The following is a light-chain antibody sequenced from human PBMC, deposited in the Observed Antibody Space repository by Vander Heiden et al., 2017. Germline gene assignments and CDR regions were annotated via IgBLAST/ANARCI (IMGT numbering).Light chain of an antibody. CDR1: SCNIGAGYD. J-gene: IGLJ2*01. Sequence: QSVLTQPPSVSGAPGQRVTIACTGSSCNIGAGYDVHWDQQLPATPPKLLIYGNGIRPSGVPDRFSGSKSGTSASLAITGLQAEEGADYYFQSYDSSLSVVFGGGTKLTVL. CDR2: GNG. CDR3: QSYDSSLSVV. V-gene: IGLV1-40*01.